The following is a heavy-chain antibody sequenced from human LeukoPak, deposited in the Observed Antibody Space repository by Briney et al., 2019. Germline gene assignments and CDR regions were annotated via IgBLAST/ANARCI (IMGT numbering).Heavy chain of an antibody. CDR1: GFTFSTNA. D-gene: IGHD6-13*01. Sequence: GGSLRLSCAASGFTFSTNAMHWVRQAPGKGLEWVAVISYDGSNKYYADSVKGRFTISRDNSKNTLYLQMNSLRAEDTAVYYCARDYAAAFDIWGQGTMVTVSS. CDR3: ARDYAAAFDI. J-gene: IGHJ3*02. CDR2: ISYDGSNK. V-gene: IGHV3-30-3*01.